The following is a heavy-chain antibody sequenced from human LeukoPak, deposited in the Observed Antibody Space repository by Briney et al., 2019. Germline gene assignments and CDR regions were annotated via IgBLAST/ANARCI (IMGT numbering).Heavy chain of an antibody. CDR3: ARDLHVWGSYRPDAFDI. V-gene: IGHV1-18*01. Sequence: VASVKVSCKASGYSFSSHGISWVRQAPGRGLEWMGWISAYNGNTKYAQKFQGRVTMTTDTSTSIAYMELRSLRSDDTAVYYCARDLHVWGSYRPDAFDIWGQGTMVTVSS. J-gene: IGHJ3*02. CDR2: ISAYNGNT. CDR1: GYSFSSHG. D-gene: IGHD3-16*02.